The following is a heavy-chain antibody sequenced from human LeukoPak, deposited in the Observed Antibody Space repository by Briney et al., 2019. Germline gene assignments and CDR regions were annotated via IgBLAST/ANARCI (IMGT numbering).Heavy chain of an antibody. J-gene: IGHJ5*02. V-gene: IGHV1-69*05. CDR1: GGTFSSYA. Sequence: ASVKVSCKASGGTFSSYAISWVRQAPGQGLEWVGGIIPIFGTANYAQKFQGRVTITTDESTSTAYMELSSLRSEDTAVYYCARGSGYEDWFDPWGQGTLVTVSS. CDR2: IIPIFGTA. D-gene: IGHD6-13*01. CDR3: ARGSGYEDWFDP.